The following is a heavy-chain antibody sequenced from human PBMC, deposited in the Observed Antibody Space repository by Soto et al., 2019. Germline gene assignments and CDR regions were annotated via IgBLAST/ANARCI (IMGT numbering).Heavy chain of an antibody. CDR3: ARHGRFGTSIDY. V-gene: IGHV3-30*09. CDR1: RGLLRCYE. J-gene: IGHJ4*02. Sequence: PGGSXRLSCSASRGLLRCYEMYWVRQAPGKGLRRMSLSPVGGCTKNYADSVKCRCAVSRDHSENNLALQMNSLPPEDTAAYFCARHGRFGTSIDYWGQGTLVTVSS. CDR2: SPVGGCTK. D-gene: IGHD3-10*01.